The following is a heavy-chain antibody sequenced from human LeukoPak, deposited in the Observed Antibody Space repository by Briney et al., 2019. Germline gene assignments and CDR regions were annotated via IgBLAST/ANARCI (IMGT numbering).Heavy chain of an antibody. V-gene: IGHV1-18*04. CDR2: ISAYNGNT. CDR3: ARDCSGGSCYFKSESFDY. J-gene: IGHJ4*02. D-gene: IGHD2-15*01. Sequence: ASVKVSCKASGYTFTSYGISWVRQAPGQGLEWMGWISAYNGNTNYAQKLQGRVTMTTGTSTSTAYMELRSLRSDDTAVYYCARDCSGGSCYFKSESFDYWGQGTLVTVSS. CDR1: GYTFTSYG.